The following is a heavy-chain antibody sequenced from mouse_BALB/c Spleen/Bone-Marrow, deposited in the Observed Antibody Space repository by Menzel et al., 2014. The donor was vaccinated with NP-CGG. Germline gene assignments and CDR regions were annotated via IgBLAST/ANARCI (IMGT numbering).Heavy chain of an antibody. CDR2: IRSKSNNYAT. J-gene: IGHJ1*01. Sequence: EVQLVESGGGLVQPKGSLKLSCAASGFTFNTYAMNWARQAPGKGLEWVARIRSKSNNYATYYADSVKDRFTISRDDSQSMLYLQMNNLKTEDTAMYYCVTSTYFDVWGAGTTVTVSS. CDR3: VTSTYFDV. CDR1: GFTFNTYA. V-gene: IGHV10-1*02. D-gene: IGHD6-1*01.